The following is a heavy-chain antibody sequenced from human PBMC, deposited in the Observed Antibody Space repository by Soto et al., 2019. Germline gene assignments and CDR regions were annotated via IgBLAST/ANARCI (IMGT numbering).Heavy chain of an antibody. Sequence: GSLRLSCAASGFTFSSYWMSWVRQAPGKGLEWVANIKQDGSEKYYVDSVKGRFTISRDNAKNSLYLQMNSLRAEDTAVYYCARDVVQAARAFDYWGQGTLVTVSS. CDR1: GFTFSSYW. D-gene: IGHD6-6*01. CDR2: IKQDGSEK. V-gene: IGHV3-7*05. CDR3: ARDVVQAARAFDY. J-gene: IGHJ4*02.